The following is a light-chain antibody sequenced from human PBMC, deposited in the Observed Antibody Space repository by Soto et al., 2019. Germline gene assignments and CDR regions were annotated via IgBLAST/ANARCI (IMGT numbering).Light chain of an antibody. CDR2: WAS. V-gene: IGKV4-1*01. CDR3: QQYFTTPIT. CDR1: QSVLYTAINKNY. Sequence: DTVMTQSPDSLTVSLGERATINCKSSQSVLYTAINKNYLGWYQQKPGQPPKLLIYWASTRASGVPDRFIGSASGKDFTLTISSLQPEDAAVYYCQQYFTTPITFGQGTRLEI. J-gene: IGKJ5*01.